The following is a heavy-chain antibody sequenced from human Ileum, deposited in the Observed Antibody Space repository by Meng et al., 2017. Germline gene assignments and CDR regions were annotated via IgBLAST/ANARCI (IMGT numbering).Heavy chain of an antibody. Sequence: QVQLAQSGAEVKYPGSSVTVSCKASGGAFSSSAIGWLRQAPGRGLEWMGGIIPILNASTYAQNFKGRVTLSADMATTTVYMELSSLTSDDTAVYFCARDCSGGGCFDPWGQGTLVTVSS. CDR2: IIPILNAS. D-gene: IGHD2-15*01. CDR1: GGAFSSSA. V-gene: IGHV1-69*10. J-gene: IGHJ5*02. CDR3: ARDCSGGGCFDP.